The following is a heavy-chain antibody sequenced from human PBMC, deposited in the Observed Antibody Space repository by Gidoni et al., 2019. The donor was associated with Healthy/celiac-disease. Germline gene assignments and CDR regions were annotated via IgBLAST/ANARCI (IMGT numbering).Heavy chain of an antibody. Sequence: QVQLVESGGGVVQPGRSLRLSCAASGFTFSSYAMHWVRQAPGKGLEWVAVISYDGSNKYYAESVKGRFTISRDNSKNTLYLQMNSLRAEDTAVYYCARGTPIVRATTGAYDYWGQGTLVTVSS. CDR2: ISYDGSNK. V-gene: IGHV3-30-3*01. D-gene: IGHD1-26*01. J-gene: IGHJ4*02. CDR1: GFTFSSYA. CDR3: ARGTPIVRATTGAYDY.